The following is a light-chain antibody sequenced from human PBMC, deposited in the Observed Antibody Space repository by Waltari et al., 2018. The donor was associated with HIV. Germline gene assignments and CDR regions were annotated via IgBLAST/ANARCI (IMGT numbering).Light chain of an antibody. CDR2: YDN. CDR1: NIGGKS. CDR3: QVWDSSGDHWV. Sequence: SYVLTQPPSVSVAPGQTARITCGGNNIGGKSGHWYQQKSGQAPILVMYYDNDRPSGIPERFSGSNSGSTATLTISRVEAGDEADFYCQVWDSSGDHWVFGGGTKLTVL. V-gene: IGLV3-21*04. J-gene: IGLJ3*02.